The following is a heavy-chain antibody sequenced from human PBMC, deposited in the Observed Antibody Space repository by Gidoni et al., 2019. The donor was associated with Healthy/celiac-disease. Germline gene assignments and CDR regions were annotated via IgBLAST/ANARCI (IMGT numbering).Heavy chain of an antibody. CDR3: ARLRGAVAALRGGMDV. CDR1: GYSFTSYW. D-gene: IGHD6-19*01. V-gene: IGHV5-51*03. CDR2: ISPGDSDT. J-gene: IGHJ6*02. Sequence: EVQLVQSGAEVTKPGESLKISCKGSGYSFTSYWIGWVRQMPGKALEWMGIISPGDSDTRYRPSFQGQVTISADKSISTAYLQWSSLKASDTAMYYCARLRGAVAALRGGMDVWGQGTTVTVSS.